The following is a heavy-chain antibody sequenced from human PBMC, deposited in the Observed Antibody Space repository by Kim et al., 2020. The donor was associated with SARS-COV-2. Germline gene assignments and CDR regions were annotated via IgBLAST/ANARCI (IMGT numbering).Heavy chain of an antibody. J-gene: IGHJ4*02. CDR1: GFTFSGSA. V-gene: IGHV3-73*01. Sequence: GGSLRLSCAASGFTFSGSAMHWVRQASGKGLEWVGRIRSKANSYATAYAASVKGRFTISRDDSKNTAYLQMNSLKTEDTAVYYCTITDFWSGYYIDYWGQGTLVTVSS. CDR3: TITDFWSGYYIDY. D-gene: IGHD3-3*01. CDR2: IRSKANSYAT.